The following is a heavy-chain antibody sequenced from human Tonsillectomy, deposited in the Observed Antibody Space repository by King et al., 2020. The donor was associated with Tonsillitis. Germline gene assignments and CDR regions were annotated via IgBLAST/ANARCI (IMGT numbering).Heavy chain of an antibody. CDR3: ARGGKYDWSYWWFDP. V-gene: IGHV4-31*03. Sequence: QLQESGPGLEKPSQTLSLTCTVSGHSISSGGYYWNWIRQHPGKGLEWIGYIHYSGSTYYNPSLRSRVAMSVDTSKNQFSLQLSSWTAAGTAVYYCARGGKYDWSYWWFDPWGQGTLVTVSS. D-gene: IGHD1-7*01. CDR2: IHYSGST. J-gene: IGHJ5*02. CDR1: GHSISSGGYY.